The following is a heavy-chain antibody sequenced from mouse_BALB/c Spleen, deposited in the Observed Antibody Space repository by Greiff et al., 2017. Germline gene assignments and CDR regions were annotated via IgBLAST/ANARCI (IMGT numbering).Heavy chain of an antibody. CDR3: ARIFDFYAMDY. CDR2: ISSGGST. V-gene: IGHV5-6-5*01. J-gene: IGHJ4*01. Sequence: EVKLMESGGGLVKPGGSLKLSCAASGFTFSSYAMSWVRQTPEKRLEWVASISSGGSTYYPDSVKGRFTISRDNARNILYLQMSSLRSEDTAMYYCARIFDFYAMDYWGQGTSVTVSS. CDR1: GFTFSSYA.